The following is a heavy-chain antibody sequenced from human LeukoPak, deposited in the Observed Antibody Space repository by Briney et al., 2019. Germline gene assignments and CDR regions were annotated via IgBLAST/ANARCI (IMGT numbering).Heavy chain of an antibody. CDR1: GYTFTSYD. CDR3: ARDDILTGYSLL. CDR2: MNPNSGNT. V-gene: IGHV1-8*01. J-gene: IGHJ4*02. D-gene: IGHD3-9*01. Sequence: ASVKVSCKASGYTFTSYDINWVRQATGQGLEWMGWMNPNSGNTGYAQKFQGRVTMTRNTSISTAYMELSRLRSDDTAVYYCARDDILTGYSLLWGQGTLVTVSS.